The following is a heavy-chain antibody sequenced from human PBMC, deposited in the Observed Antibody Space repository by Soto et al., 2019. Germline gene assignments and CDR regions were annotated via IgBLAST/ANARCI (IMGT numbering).Heavy chain of an antibody. D-gene: IGHD2-21*02. J-gene: IGHJ6*02. Sequence: ASVKVSCKASGYTFTSYDINWVRQATGQGLEWMGWMNPNSGNTGYAQKFQGRVTMTRNTSISTAYMELSSLRSEDTAMYYSGSTYYNPSLKSRVTISVDTSKNQFSLKLSSVTAADTAVYYCARSLSRISCSGGSCPPGYYYGMDVWGQGTTVTVSS. V-gene: IGHV1-8*01. CDR2: MNPNSGNT. CDR1: GYTFTSYD. CDR3: GSTYYNPSLKSRVTISVDTSKNQFSLKLSSVTAADTAVYYCARSLSRISCSGGSCPPGYYYGMDV.